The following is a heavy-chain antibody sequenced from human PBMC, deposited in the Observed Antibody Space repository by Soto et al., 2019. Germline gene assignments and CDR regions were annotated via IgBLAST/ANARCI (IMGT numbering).Heavy chain of an antibody. CDR1: GGSFSVYY. CDR2: INHTGST. J-gene: IGHJ6*02. D-gene: IGHD4-17*01. CDR3: ARYGYYYYGIDV. V-gene: IGHV4-34*01. Sequence: PSETLSLTXAVYGGSFSVYYWGRISQPPGKGLEWIGEINHTGSTNYNPSLKTRVTISVHTSKNQFSLKLSSVTAADTAVYYCARYGYYYYGIDVWGQGTMVTVSS.